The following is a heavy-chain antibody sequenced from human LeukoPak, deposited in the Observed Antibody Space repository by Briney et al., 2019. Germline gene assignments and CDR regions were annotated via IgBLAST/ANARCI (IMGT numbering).Heavy chain of an antibody. J-gene: IGHJ4*02. V-gene: IGHV4-59*05. D-gene: IGHD1-26*01. CDR3: ARHSFKSGSYHFDY. CDR1: GGSISSYY. CDR2: IYYSGST. Sequence: PSETLSLTCTVYGGSISSYYWSWNRQPPGEGLEWIGSIYYSGSTYYNPSLKSRVTISVDTSKTQFSLKLSSVTAADTAVYYCARHSFKSGSYHFDYWGQGTLVTVSS.